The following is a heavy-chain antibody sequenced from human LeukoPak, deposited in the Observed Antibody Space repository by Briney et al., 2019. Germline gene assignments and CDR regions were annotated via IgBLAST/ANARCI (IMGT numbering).Heavy chain of an antibody. Sequence: PSETLSLTCAVSDYSISSGYYWGWIRQPPGEGLEWIGSIYHSGSTYYNPSLKSRVTISVDTSKNQFSLKLSSVTAADTAVYYCARARDYGSGTWYLDYWGQGTLVTVSS. CDR1: DYSISSGYY. D-gene: IGHD3-10*01. CDR2: IYHSGST. J-gene: IGHJ4*02. CDR3: ARARDYGSGTWYLDY. V-gene: IGHV4-38-2*01.